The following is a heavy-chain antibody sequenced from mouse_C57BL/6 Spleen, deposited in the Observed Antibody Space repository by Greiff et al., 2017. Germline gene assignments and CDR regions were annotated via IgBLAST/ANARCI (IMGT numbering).Heavy chain of an antibody. CDR2: ISSGGSYT. J-gene: IGHJ2*01. V-gene: IGHV5-6*01. CDR3: ARHVDWDD. CDR1: GFTFSSYG. Sequence: EVKVVESGGDLVKPGGSLKLSCAASGFTFSSYGMSWVRQTPDKRLEWVATISSGGSYTYYPDSVKGRFTISRDNAKNTLYLQMSSLKSEDTAMYYCARHVDWDDWGQGTTLTVSS. D-gene: IGHD4-1*01.